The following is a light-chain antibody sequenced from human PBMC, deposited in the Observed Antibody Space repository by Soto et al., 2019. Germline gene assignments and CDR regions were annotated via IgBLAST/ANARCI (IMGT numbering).Light chain of an antibody. Sequence: QSVLTQPPSVSGAPGQRVTISCTGSSSNIGAGYDVHWYQQLPGTAPKLLIYGNNNRPSGVPDRFSGSKSGTSASLAITGIPAEEEEDYSCQSYDSSMSGSGVVFGGGTKLTVL. J-gene: IGLJ2*01. CDR2: GNN. V-gene: IGLV1-40*01. CDR3: QSYDSSMSGSGVV. CDR1: SSNIGAGYD.